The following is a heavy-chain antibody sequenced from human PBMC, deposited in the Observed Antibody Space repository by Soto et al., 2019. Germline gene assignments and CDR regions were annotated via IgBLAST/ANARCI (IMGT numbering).Heavy chain of an antibody. CDR2: IYWDDDK. CDR3: AHRDNSYSSTWYGTYFDY. Sequence: GLDLEWLALIYWDDDKRYSPSLNSRLTITKDTSKNQVLLTMTNMDPVDTATYYCAHRDNSYSSTWYGTYFDYWGQGTLVTVSS. J-gene: IGHJ4*02. D-gene: IGHD6-13*01. V-gene: IGHV2-5*02.